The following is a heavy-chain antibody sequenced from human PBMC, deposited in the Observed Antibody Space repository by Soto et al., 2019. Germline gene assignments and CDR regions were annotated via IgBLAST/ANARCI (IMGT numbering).Heavy chain of an antibody. V-gene: IGHV4-34*01. Sequence: PSETLSLTCAVYGGSFSGYYWSWIRQPPGKGLEWIGEINHSGSTNYNPSLKSRVTISVDTSKNQLSLKLSSVTAADTAVYYCARRKQPDPGNNWFDPWGQGTLVTVSS. CDR1: GGSFSGYY. J-gene: IGHJ5*02. D-gene: IGHD3-10*01. CDR2: INHSGST. CDR3: ARRKQPDPGNNWFDP.